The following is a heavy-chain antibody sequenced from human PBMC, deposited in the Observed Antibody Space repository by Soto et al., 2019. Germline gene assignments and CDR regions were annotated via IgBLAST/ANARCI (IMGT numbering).Heavy chain of an antibody. D-gene: IGHD6-25*01. V-gene: IGHV1-8*01. CDR2: MHPNSGNT. Sequence: APGKVSWKASGYNFNIYDIKLVGPGTGQGVEWMGWMHPNSGNTGYAQKFPGRGTIPADTSKSQFSLKLSSVTAADTAVYYCARPLAAPNTNFDYWGQGTLVTASS. CDR1: GYNFNIYD. CDR3: ARPLAAPNTNFDY. J-gene: IGHJ4*02.